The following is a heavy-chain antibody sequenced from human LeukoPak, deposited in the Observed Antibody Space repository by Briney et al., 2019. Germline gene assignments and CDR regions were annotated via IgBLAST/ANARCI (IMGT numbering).Heavy chain of an antibody. V-gene: IGHV3-11*01. CDR3: ARDGHAYGRGSPHY. CDR2: ISSSGSTK. CDR1: GFTFSDYY. J-gene: IGHJ4*02. D-gene: IGHD3-10*01. Sequence: TGGSLRLSCAASGFTFSDYYMSRIRQAPGKGLEWVSYISSSGSTKYYADSVKGRFTISRDNAKNSYLQMNSLRAEDTAVYYCARDGHAYGRGSPHYWGQGTLVSVSS.